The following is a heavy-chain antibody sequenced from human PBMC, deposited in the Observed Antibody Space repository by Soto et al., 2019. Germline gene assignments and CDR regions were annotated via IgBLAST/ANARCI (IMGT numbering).Heavy chain of an antibody. J-gene: IGHJ6*02. CDR3: ARPRYPGRGYYGMDV. D-gene: IGHD2-15*01. CDR1: GYSFTSYW. Sequence: EVQLVQSGAEVKKPGESLKISCKGSGYSFTSYWSGWVRQMPGKGLECMGIIYPGDSDTRYSPSFQGQVTISADKSISTAYLQWSSLKASDTAMYYCARPRYPGRGYYGMDVWGQGTTVTVSS. V-gene: IGHV5-51*01. CDR2: IYPGDSDT.